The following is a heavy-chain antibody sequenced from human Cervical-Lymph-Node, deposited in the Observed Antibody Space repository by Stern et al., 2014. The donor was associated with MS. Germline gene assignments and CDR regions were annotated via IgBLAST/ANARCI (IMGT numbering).Heavy chain of an antibody. V-gene: IGHV1-69*06. J-gene: IGHJ3*02. CDR3: ARDSPLLYNTNRSIPFDM. Sequence: QMQLVQSGAEVKKPGSSVKVSCKASGGTFSNHVISWVRQAPGQGLEWMGGIIPIFGRANYAQKLQGRMTITADKSTSTAYMELSNLRSEDTAVYYCARDSPLLYNTNRSIPFDMWGQGTMVTVSS. CDR1: GGTFSNHV. CDR2: IIPIFGRA. D-gene: IGHD3-3*01.